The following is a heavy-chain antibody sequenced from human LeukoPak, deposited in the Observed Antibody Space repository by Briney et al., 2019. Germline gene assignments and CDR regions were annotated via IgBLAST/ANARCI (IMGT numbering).Heavy chain of an antibody. Sequence: PSETLSLTCAVYGGSFSGYYWSWIRQPPGKGLEWIGEVNHSGSTYYNPSLRSRVTISVDTSKNQFSLKLSSVTAADTAVYYCASLDGAGIVVVPAARARYGMDVWGQGTTVTVSS. CDR3: ASLDGAGIVVVPAARARYGMDV. D-gene: IGHD2-2*01. CDR1: GGSFSGYY. CDR2: VNHSGST. J-gene: IGHJ6*02. V-gene: IGHV4-34*01.